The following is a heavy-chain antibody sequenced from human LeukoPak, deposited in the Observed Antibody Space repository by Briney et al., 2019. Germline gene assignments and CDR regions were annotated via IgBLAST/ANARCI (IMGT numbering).Heavy chain of an antibody. J-gene: IGHJ4*02. V-gene: IGHV5-51*01. D-gene: IGHD7-27*01. CDR2: IFPGDSDT. Sequence: GESLQISCQGSGYGFSSNWISWVRQMPGKGLEWMGIIFPGDSDTRYSPSFQGQVTVSVDKSISTAYLQWSSLKASDTAMYYCATLTGGLQWGQGTLVTVSS. CDR1: GYGFSSNW. CDR3: ATLTGGLQ.